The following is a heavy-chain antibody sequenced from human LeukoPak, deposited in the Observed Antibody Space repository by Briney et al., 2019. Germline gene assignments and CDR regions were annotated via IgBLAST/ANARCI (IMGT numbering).Heavy chain of an antibody. CDR2: ISSSSSTI. V-gene: IGHV3-48*01. CDR3: ARGVVTAYAAFDS. Sequence: GGSLRLSCAASGFTFSSYSMNWVRQAPGKGLEWVSYISSSSSTIYYADSVKGRFTISRDNSKNTLDLQMTSLRTEDTAVYYCARGVVTAYAAFDSWGQGTLVTVSS. D-gene: IGHD2-21*02. CDR1: GFTFSSYS. J-gene: IGHJ4*02.